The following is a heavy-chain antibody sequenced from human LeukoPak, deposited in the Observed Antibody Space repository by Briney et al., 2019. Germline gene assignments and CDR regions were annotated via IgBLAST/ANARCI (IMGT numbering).Heavy chain of an antibody. Sequence: GGSLRLSCAASGFTFSSYGMHWVRQAPGKGLEGVAFIRYDGSNKYYADSVKGRFTISRDNSKDTLYLQMNSLRAEDTAVYYCAKRGRSSPFGEDYWGQGTLVTVSS. CDR1: GFTFSSYG. V-gene: IGHV3-30*02. J-gene: IGHJ4*02. CDR2: IRYDGSNK. CDR3: AKRGRSSPFGEDY. D-gene: IGHD3-16*01.